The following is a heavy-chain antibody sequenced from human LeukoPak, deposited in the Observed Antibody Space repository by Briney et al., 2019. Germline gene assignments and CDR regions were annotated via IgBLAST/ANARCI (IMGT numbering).Heavy chain of an antibody. J-gene: IGHJ4*02. V-gene: IGHV2-70*13. CDR1: GFSLSTSGMC. Sequence: SGPTLVDPTRTLTVTCTFSGFSLSTSGMCVSWIRQPPGKALEWLAHIEWDDDTYYNTSLKTRLTISKDTSKNQVVLTMTNMDPVDTATYYCARLNFYGGRYFDYWGQGSLVTVSS. CDR3: ARLNFYGGRYFDY. D-gene: IGHD3-16*01. CDR2: IEWDDDT.